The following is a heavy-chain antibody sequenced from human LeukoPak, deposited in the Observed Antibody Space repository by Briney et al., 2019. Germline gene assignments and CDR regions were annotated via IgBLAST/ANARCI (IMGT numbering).Heavy chain of an antibody. J-gene: IGHJ6*03. D-gene: IGHD6-13*01. CDR2: INHSGST. V-gene: IGHV4-34*01. CDR1: GGSFSGYY. CDR3: ARFGRIAAAGTGYYYYMDV. Sequence: PLETLSLTCAVYGGSFSGYYWSWIRQPPGKGLEWIGEINHSGSTNYNPSLKSRVTISVDTSKNQFSLKPSSVTAADTAVYYCARFGRIAAAGTGYYYYMDVWGKGTTVTVSS.